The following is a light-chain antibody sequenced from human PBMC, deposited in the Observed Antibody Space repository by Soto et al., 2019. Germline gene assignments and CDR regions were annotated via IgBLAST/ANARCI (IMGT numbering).Light chain of an antibody. CDR2: DAS. J-gene: IGKJ4*01. V-gene: IGKV3-11*01. Sequence: EIVLTQSPATLSLSPGERATLSCRASQSVSSYLAWYQQKPGQAPRLLIYDASNRATGIPARFSGSGSGTDFTLTINRLEPEDFAVYYCQQYGYSPTFGGGTKVDIK. CDR3: QQYGYSPT. CDR1: QSVSSY.